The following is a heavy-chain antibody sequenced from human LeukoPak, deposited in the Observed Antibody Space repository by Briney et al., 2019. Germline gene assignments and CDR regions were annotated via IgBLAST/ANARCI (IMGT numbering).Heavy chain of an antibody. Sequence: GGSLRLSCAASGFTFSDHYMDWVRQAPGKGLEWVGRIRNKVNSHTTEYSASVKGRFTISRDDPTNSVYLQMNSLKTEDTAVYYCVAMLRGVGYWGQGTLVTASS. D-gene: IGHD3-10*01. CDR3: VAMLRGVGY. CDR2: IRNKVNSHTT. V-gene: IGHV3-72*01. CDR1: GFTFSDHY. J-gene: IGHJ4*02.